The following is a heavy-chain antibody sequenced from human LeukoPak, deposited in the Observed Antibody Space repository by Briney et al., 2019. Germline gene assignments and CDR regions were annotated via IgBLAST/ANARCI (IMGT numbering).Heavy chain of an antibody. Sequence: PGGSLRLSCEASGFTFSSYWMSWVRQAPGKGLEWVANIKTDGSEKYYVDSVKGRFTISRDNAKNTLYLQMNSLTAEDTAVYYCAREYSSRLYNWLDPWGQGTLVTVSS. V-gene: IGHV3-7*01. CDR3: AREYSSRLYNWLDP. D-gene: IGHD6-13*01. CDR1: GFTFSSYW. J-gene: IGHJ5*02. CDR2: IKTDGSEK.